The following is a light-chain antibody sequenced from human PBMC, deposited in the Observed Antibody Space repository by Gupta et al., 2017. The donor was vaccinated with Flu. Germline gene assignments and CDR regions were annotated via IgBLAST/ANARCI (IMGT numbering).Light chain of an antibody. CDR3: QQYGTSPIT. CDR2: GAS. CDR1: ESVSSSY. V-gene: IGKV3-20*01. Sequence: IVLTPSPGTLSLSPGERATLSCRASESVSSSYLSWYQQKPGQAPRLLIYGASSRASGIPDRFSGSGAGKDSTLTISRLEPEEFAEYYWQQYGTSPITFGPGTKVDIK. J-gene: IGKJ3*01.